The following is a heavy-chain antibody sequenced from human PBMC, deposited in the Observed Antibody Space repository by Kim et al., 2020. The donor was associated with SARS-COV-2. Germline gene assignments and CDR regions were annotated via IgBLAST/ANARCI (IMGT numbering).Heavy chain of an antibody. CDR2: IYYSGST. J-gene: IGHJ4*02. CDR1: GGSISSGGYY. CDR3: AREKGTQRFAYYDSSGYGLDY. Sequence: SETLSLTCTVSGGSISSGGYYWSWIRQHPGKGLEWIGYIYYSGSTYYNPSLKSRVTISVDTSKNQFSLKLSSVTAADTAVYYCAREKGTQRFAYYDSSGYGLDYWGQGTLVTISS. V-gene: IGHV4-31*03. D-gene: IGHD3-22*01.